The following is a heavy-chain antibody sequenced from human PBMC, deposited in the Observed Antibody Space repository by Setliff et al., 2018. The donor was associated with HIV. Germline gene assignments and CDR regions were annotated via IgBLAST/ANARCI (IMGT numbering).Heavy chain of an antibody. CDR2: IKQDGSEK. CDR3: GTYCTGGTCYPRNFDY. D-gene: IGHD2-15*01. Sequence: VGSLRLSCAASGFTFSIYWMSWVRQAPGKGLEWVANIKQDGSEKYYADSVKGRFTISRDNSKNTVYLQMNSLRAEDTAVYHCGTYCTGGTCYPRNFDYWGQGTLVTVSS. J-gene: IGHJ4*02. CDR1: GFTFSIYW. V-gene: IGHV3-7*01.